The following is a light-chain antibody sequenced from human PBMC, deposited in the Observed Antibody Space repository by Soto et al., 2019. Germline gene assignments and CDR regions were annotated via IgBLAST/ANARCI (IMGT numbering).Light chain of an antibody. V-gene: IGLV2-14*02. CDR1: RSDIGSYNN. Sequence: QSVLTQPASVSGSPGQSITISCSGSRSDIGSYNNVAWYQQHPGKAPRVMIFGVTKRPSGISDRFSGSKSGNTASLTISGLQAEDEADYYCSSYTSSSTFYVFGTGTKLTVL. CDR3: SSYTSSSTFYV. CDR2: GVT. J-gene: IGLJ1*01.